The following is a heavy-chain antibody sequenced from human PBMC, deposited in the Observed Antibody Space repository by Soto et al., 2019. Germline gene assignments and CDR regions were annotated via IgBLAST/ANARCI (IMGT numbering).Heavy chain of an antibody. J-gene: IGHJ4*02. D-gene: IGHD3-22*01. CDR2: INHSGST. V-gene: IGHV4-34*01. CDR1: GGSFSGYY. Sequence: PSETLSLTCAVYGGSFSGYYWSWIRQPPGKGLEWIGEINHSGSTNYNPSLKSRVTISADTSKNQFSLKLSSVTAADTAVYYCARASKSPYYYDSSGYYRRPPFDYWGQGTLVTVS. CDR3: ARASKSPYYYDSSGYYRRPPFDY.